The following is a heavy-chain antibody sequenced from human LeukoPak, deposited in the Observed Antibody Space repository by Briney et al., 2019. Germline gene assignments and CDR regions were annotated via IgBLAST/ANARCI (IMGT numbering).Heavy chain of an antibody. CDR1: GYTRTELS. CDR3: AIRTADSYGFDDFDI. V-gene: IGHV1-24*01. J-gene: IGHJ3*02. CDR2: FDPEDGET. Sequence: GASVKVSCKVSGYTRTELSMHWVRQARGKGLEWMGGFDPEDGETIYAQKFQGRVTMTEDTSTDTAYMELSSLRSEDTAVYYCAIRTADSYGFDDFDIWGQGTMVTVSS. D-gene: IGHD5-18*01.